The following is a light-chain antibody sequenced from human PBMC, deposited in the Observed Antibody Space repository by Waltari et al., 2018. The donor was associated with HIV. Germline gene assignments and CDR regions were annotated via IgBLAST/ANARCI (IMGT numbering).Light chain of an antibody. CDR2: GVN. V-gene: IGLV2-14*03. CDR3: NSFTDTDTLV. CDR1: TADLGSYNL. J-gene: IGLJ3*02. Sequence: QPALTPPASLSWSPGHPLTISVTGTTADLGSYNLVAWYQQYPGRAPQLLIYGVNSRPSGVSDRFSGSKFGNTASLTISGLRADDEADYYCNSFTDTDTLVFGGGTRLTVL.